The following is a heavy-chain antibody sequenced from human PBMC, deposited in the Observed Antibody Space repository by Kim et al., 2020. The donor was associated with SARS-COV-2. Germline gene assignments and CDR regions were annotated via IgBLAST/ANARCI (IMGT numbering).Heavy chain of an antibody. Sequence: GGSLRLSCAASGFTFSSYWMHWVRQAPGKGLVWVSRINSDGSSTSYADSVKGRFTISRDNAKNTLYLQMNSLRAEDTAVYYCARDALGDSSGYYYFGGWFDPWGQGTLVTVSS. V-gene: IGHV3-74*01. J-gene: IGHJ5*02. D-gene: IGHD3-22*01. CDR2: INSDGSST. CDR1: GFTFSSYW. CDR3: ARDALGDSSGYYYFGGWFDP.